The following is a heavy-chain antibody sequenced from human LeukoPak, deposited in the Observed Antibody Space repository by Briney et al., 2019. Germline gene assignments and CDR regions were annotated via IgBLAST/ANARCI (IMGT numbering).Heavy chain of an antibody. Sequence: PGGSLRLSCAASGFTFSSCSMNWVRQAPGKGLEWVSSISSSSSYIYHADSVKGRFTISRDNAKNSLYLQMNSLRAEDTAVYYCAGDRGSYWATDAFDIWGQGTMVTVSS. V-gene: IGHV3-21*01. D-gene: IGHD1-26*01. CDR3: AGDRGSYWATDAFDI. CDR1: GFTFSSCS. CDR2: ISSSSSYI. J-gene: IGHJ3*02.